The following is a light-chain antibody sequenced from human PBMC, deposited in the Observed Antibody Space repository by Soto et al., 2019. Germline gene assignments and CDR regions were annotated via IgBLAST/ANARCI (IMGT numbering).Light chain of an antibody. V-gene: IGLV2-23*02. CDR1: SGDVGGYNL. J-gene: IGLJ3*02. CDR2: EVN. Sequence: QSVLTQPASVSGSPGQSITISCTGTSGDVGGYNLVSWYQQHPGKAPKVMIYEVNKRPSGISNRFSGSKSGNTASLTISGLQAEDAADYYCCSYAGIRVFGGGTKLTVL. CDR3: CSYAGIRV.